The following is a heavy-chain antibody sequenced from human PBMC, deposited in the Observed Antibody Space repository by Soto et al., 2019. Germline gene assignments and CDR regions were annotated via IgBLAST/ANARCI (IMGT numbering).Heavy chain of an antibody. CDR3: ARGLDYYDSSATSRHFDY. Sequence: ASVKVSCKASGGTFSSYAISWVRQAPGQGLEWMGGIIPIFGTANYAQKFQGRVTITADESTSTAYVELSSLRSEDTAVYYCARGLDYYDSSATSRHFDYWGQGTLVTVSS. J-gene: IGHJ4*02. D-gene: IGHD3-22*01. V-gene: IGHV1-69*13. CDR1: GGTFSSYA. CDR2: IIPIFGTA.